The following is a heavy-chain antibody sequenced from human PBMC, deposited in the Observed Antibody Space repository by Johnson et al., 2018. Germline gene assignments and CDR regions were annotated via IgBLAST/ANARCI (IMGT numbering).Heavy chain of an antibody. CDR1: GFTFSGYW. CDR2: INSDGRST. CDR3: ARDPYDFWRALMDV. V-gene: IGHV3-74*01. Sequence: VQLQESGGGLVQPGGSLRLSCAASGFTFSGYWMHWVRQAPGKGLVWVSRINSDGRSTSYADSVKGRFTISRDNAKKTLYLQRNSLRDEDTAGYYCARDPYDFWRALMDVWGQGTTVTVSS. J-gene: IGHJ6*02. D-gene: IGHD3-3*01.